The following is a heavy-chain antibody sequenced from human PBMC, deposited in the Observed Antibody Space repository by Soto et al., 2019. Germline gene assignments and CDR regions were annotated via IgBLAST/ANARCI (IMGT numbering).Heavy chain of an antibody. V-gene: IGHV4-59*12. D-gene: IGHD3-16*02. Sequence: PSETLSLTCTVSGGSISSYYWSWIRQPPGKGLEWIGYIYYSGSTNYNPSLKSRVTISVDTSKNQFSLKLSSVTAADTAVYYCARDPTPYDDVWGSYRYHYGMDGWGKGTTVPVCS. J-gene: IGHJ6*04. CDR2: IYYSGST. CDR1: GGSISSYY. CDR3: ARDPTPYDDVWGSYRYHYGMDG.